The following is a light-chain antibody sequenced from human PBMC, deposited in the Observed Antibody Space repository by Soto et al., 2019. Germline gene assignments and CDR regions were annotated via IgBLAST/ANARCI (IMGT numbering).Light chain of an antibody. CDR2: EVN. CDR1: SSDVGAYNF. J-gene: IGLJ1*01. V-gene: IGLV2-14*01. Sequence: QSALTQPASVSGSPGQSITISCTGTSSDVGAYNFLSWYQQYPGKAPKVMIYEVNNRPSGVSNRFSGSKSGNTASLTISGLQAEDEADYYCSSFTRSSTYVFGSGTKLTVL. CDR3: SSFTRSSTYV.